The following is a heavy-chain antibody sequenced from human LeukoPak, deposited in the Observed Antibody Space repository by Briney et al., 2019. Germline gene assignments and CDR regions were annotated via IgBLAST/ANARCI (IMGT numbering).Heavy chain of an antibody. J-gene: IGHJ4*02. CDR3: AREANWGSPYYFDY. CDR2: MNWNGGST. D-gene: IGHD7-27*01. Sequence: GGSLRLSCAASGFTFDDYGVSWGRQAPGNGLESVSGMNWNGGSTGYADAVKGRFTISRDNAKNSLYLQMNSLRAEDTALYYCAREANWGSPYYFDYWGQGTLVTVSS. V-gene: IGHV3-20*04. CDR1: GFTFDDYG.